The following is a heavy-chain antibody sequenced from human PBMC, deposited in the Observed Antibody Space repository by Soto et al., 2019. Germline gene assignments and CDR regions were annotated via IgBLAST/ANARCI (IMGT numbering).Heavy chain of an antibody. J-gene: IGHJ3*02. V-gene: IGHV1-69*13. CDR2: IIPIFGTA. D-gene: IGHD6-19*01. Sequence: ASVKVSCKASGGTFSSYAISWVRQAPGQGLEWMGGIIPIFGTANYAQKFQGRVTITADESTSTAYMELSSLRSEDTAVYYCAIAVAGRPDAVDIWGQGTMVTVSS. CDR3: AIAVAGRPDAVDI. CDR1: GGTFSSYA.